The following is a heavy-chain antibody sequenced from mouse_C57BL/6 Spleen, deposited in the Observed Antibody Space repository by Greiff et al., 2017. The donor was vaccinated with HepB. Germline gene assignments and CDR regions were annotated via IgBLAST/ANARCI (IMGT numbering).Heavy chain of an antibody. CDR3: ARSGSSYWYFDV. D-gene: IGHD1-1*01. CDR2: IYPGSGNT. J-gene: IGHJ1*03. Sequence: QVQLQQSGAELVRPGASVKLSCKASGYTFTVYYINWVKQRPGQGLEWIARIYPGSGNTYYNEKFKGKATLTAEKSSSTAYMQLSSLTSEDSAVYFCARSGSSYWYFDVWGTGTTVTVSS. V-gene: IGHV1-76*01. CDR1: GYTFTVYY.